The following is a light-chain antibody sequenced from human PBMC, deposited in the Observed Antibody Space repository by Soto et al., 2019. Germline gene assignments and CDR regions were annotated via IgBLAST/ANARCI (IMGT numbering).Light chain of an antibody. Sequence: QSVLTQPASVSGSPGQSITISCTGTSSDIGGHNYVSWYQHHPGEAPKLIIYEVSDRPSGVFHRFSGSKSGNTASLTISGLQAEDEADYYCRSYTSRGVFGPGTKVTVL. CDR2: EVS. CDR3: RSYTSRGV. V-gene: IGLV2-14*01. J-gene: IGLJ1*01. CDR1: SSDIGGHNY.